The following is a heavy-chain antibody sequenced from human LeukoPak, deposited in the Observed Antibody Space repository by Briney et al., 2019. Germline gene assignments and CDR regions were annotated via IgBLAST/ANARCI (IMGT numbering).Heavy chain of an antibody. CDR3: ARGGYSGYGVYFDY. D-gene: IGHD5-12*01. CDR1: GFTFSSYS. V-gene: IGHV3-21*01. CDR2: ISSSSSYI. Sequence: PGGSLRLSCAASGFTFSSYSMNWVRQAPGKGREWVASISSSSSYIYYADSVKGRFTISRDNAKNSLYLQMNSLRAEDTAVYYCARGGYSGYGVYFDYWGQGTLVTVSS. J-gene: IGHJ4*02.